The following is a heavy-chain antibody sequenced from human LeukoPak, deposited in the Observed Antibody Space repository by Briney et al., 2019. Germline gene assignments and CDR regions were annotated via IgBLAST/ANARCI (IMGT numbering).Heavy chain of an antibody. J-gene: IGHJ4*02. CDR1: GYIFTDYY. D-gene: IGHD5-12*01. CDR2: INPNSGGT. V-gene: IGHV1/OR15-1*02. CDR3: ARDHGIVATIPGYY. Sequence: GASVKVSCKASGYIFTDYYMHWVRQAPGQELGWMGRINPNSGGTNYAQKFQGRVTMTRDTSISTAYTELSSLRSEDTAVYYCARDHGIVATIPGYYWGQGTLVTVSS.